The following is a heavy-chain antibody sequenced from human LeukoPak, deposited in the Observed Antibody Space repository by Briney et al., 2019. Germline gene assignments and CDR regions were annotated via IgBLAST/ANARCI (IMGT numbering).Heavy chain of an antibody. V-gene: IGHV4-38-2*02. CDR3: AKNYYDSSGYLNDY. CDR2: IYHSGST. D-gene: IGHD3-22*01. J-gene: IGHJ4*02. Sequence: KPSETLSLTCTVSGYSISSGYYWGWIRQPPGKGLEWIGSIYHSGSTNYNPSLKSRVTISVDKSKNQFSLKLSSVTAADTAVYYCAKNYYDSSGYLNDYWGQGTLVTVSS. CDR1: GYSISSGYY.